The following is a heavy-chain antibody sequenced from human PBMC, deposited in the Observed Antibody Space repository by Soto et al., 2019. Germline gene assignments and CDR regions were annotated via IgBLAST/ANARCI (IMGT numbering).Heavy chain of an antibody. J-gene: IGHJ6*02. CDR1: GFTFSSYA. Sequence: GGSLRLSCAASGFTFSSYAMSWVRQAPGKGLEWVSAISGSGGSTYYADSVKGRFTISRDNSKNTLYLQMNSLRAEDTAVYYCAKRPALGGREYYYGMDVWGQGTTVTVSS. V-gene: IGHV3-23*01. D-gene: IGHD3-10*01. CDR2: ISGSGGST. CDR3: AKRPALGGREYYYGMDV.